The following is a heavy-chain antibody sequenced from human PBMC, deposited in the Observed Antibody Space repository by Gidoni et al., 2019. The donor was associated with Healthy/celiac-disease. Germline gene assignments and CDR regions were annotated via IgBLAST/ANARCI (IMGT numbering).Heavy chain of an antibody. V-gene: IGHV5-10-1*03. Sequence: EVQLVQSGAEVKKPGESLRISCKGSGYSFTSYWISLVRQMPGNGLEWMGKIDPSDSYTNYSPSFHGHVTISADKSITTAYLQWSSLKASDTAMYYCARLRIAVEALEDYWGQGTLVTVSS. D-gene: IGHD6-19*01. J-gene: IGHJ4*02. CDR3: ARLRIAVEALEDY. CDR2: IDPSDSYT. CDR1: GYSFTSYW.